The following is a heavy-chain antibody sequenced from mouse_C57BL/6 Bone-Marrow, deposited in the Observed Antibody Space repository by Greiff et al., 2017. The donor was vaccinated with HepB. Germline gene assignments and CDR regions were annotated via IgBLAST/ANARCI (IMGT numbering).Heavy chain of an antibody. Sequence: EVQLQQSGPELVKPGASVKMSCKASGNTFTDYNMHWVKQSHGKSLEWIGYINPNNGGTSYNQKFKGKATLTVNKSSSTAYMELRSLTSEDSAVYYCARSLTGTRDYWGQGTTLTVSS. J-gene: IGHJ2*01. V-gene: IGHV1-22*01. CDR3: ARSLTGTRDY. D-gene: IGHD4-1*01. CDR1: GNTFTDYN. CDR2: INPNNGGT.